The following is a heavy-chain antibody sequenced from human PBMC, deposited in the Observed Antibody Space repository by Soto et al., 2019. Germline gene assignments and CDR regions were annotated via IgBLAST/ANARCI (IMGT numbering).Heavy chain of an antibody. CDR2: IVGDVSGI. CDR1: GFTFRTYA. V-gene: IGHV3-23*01. Sequence: GGSLRLSCAAYGFTFRTYAMNWVRQAPGKGLEWVAVIVGDVSGIDYADSVKGRFTISRDNSKNTLYLQMTSLRVEDTATYFCAKDLRPDGRYDLDYWGQGTLVTVSS. D-gene: IGHD3-3*01. J-gene: IGHJ4*02. CDR3: AKDLRPDGRYDLDY.